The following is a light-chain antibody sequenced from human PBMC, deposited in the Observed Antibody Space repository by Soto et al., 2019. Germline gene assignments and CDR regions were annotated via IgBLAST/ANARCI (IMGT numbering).Light chain of an antibody. Sequence: QPVLTQPASVSGSPGQSITISCTGTSSDVGGYNYVSWYQQHPVKATKLMIYDVTNRPSGVSDRFSGSKSDNTASLTISGLQAEDEADYYCSSYTSSSTPYVFGTGTKLTVL. J-gene: IGLJ1*01. V-gene: IGLV2-14*01. CDR3: SSYTSSSTPYV. CDR2: DVT. CDR1: SSDVGGYNY.